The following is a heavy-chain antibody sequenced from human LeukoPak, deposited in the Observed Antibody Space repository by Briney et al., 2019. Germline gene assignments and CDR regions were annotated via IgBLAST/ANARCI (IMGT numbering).Heavy chain of an antibody. V-gene: IGHV1-46*01. CDR3: ARGVVPAVGRDWFDP. J-gene: IGHJ5*02. D-gene: IGHD2-2*01. CDR2: INPSGGST. CDR1: GYTFTSYY. Sequence: ASVKVSCKASGYTFTSYYMHWVRQAPGQGLEWMGIINPSGGSTSYAQKFQGRVTMTRDTSTSTVYMELSSLRSEDTAVYYCARGVVPAVGRDWFDPWGQGTLVTVSS.